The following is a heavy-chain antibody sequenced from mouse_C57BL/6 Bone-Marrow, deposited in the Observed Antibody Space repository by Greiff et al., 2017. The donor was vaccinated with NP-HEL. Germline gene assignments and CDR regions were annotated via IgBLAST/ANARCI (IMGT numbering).Heavy chain of an antibody. J-gene: IGHJ2*01. Sequence: QVQLQQPGAELVRPGTSVKLSCKASGYTFTSYWMHWVKQRPGQGLEWIGVIDPSDSYTNYNQKFKGKATLTVDTSSSTAYMQLSSLTSEDSAVYYCARYWYYGSSHYFDYWGKGTTLTVSS. CDR1: GYTFTSYW. V-gene: IGHV1-59*01. CDR3: ARYWYYGSSHYFDY. D-gene: IGHD1-1*01. CDR2: IDPSDSYT.